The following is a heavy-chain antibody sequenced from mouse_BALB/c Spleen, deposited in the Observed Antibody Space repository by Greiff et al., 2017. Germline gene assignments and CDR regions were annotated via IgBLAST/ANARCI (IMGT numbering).Heavy chain of an antibody. CDR1: GFTFSDYY. Sequence: VQLKESGGGLVKPGGSLKLSCAASGFTFSDYYMYWVRQTPEKRLEWVATISDGGSYTYYPDSVKGRFTISRDNAKNNLYLQMSSLKSEDTAMYYCARDGDYGSSYFDYWGQGTTLTVSS. CDR3: ARDGDYGSSYFDY. J-gene: IGHJ2*01. D-gene: IGHD1-1*01. V-gene: IGHV5-4*02. CDR2: ISDGGSYT.